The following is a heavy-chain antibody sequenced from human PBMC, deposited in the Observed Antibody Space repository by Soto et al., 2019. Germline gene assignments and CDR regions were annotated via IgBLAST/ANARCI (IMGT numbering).Heavy chain of an antibody. D-gene: IGHD3-16*01. J-gene: IGHJ4*02. CDR1: GFAITGCY. CDR3: ARELKRGSLDY. V-gene: IGHV1-2*02. Sequence: VLAEATWKASGFAITGCYMHWVRQAPGQGLEWMGWINPNSGGTNYAQKFQGRVTMTRDTSISTAYMELSRLRSDDTAVYYCARELKRGSLDYWGQGTLVTVSS. CDR2: INPNSGGT.